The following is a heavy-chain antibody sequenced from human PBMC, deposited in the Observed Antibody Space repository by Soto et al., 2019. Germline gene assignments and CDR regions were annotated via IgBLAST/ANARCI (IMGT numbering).Heavy chain of an antibody. D-gene: IGHD3-10*01. CDR1: GFTFSSYW. J-gene: IGHJ6*03. CDR3: ARAMGFGESADDLYYYYMDV. CDR2: IKQDGSEK. V-gene: IGHV3-7*01. Sequence: PGGSLRLSCAASGFTFSSYWMSWVRQAPGKGLEWVANIKQDGSEKYYVDSVKGRFTISRDNAKNSLYLQMNSLRAEDTAVYYCARAMGFGESADDLYYYYMDVWGKGTTVTVSS.